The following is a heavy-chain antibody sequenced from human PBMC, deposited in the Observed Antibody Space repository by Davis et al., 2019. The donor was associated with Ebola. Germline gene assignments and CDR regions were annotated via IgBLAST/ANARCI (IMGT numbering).Heavy chain of an antibody. Sequence: AASVKVSCKASGYTFTSYGLSWVRQAPGQGLEWMGWISALTGNTKYLQNLQGRVTMTTDTPTSTAYMELRSLISDDTAVYYCVRVLNTGWEFDFWGQGTLVTVSS. CDR1: GYTFTSYG. CDR3: VRVLNTGWEFDF. CDR2: ISALTGNT. J-gene: IGHJ4*02. V-gene: IGHV1-18*01. D-gene: IGHD6-19*01.